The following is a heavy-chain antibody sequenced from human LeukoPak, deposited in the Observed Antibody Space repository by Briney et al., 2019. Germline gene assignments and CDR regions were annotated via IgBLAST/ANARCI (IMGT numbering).Heavy chain of an antibody. V-gene: IGHV1-2*02. CDR3: ARGRDYYDKSGLDY. Sequence: ASVPVPYVASGYSFTANYMHWVRQAPGQGLAGTGCINPNSGTTNYAQNFQGRVTMTRDTSIRTAYMELSRLSADDTAVYYCARGRDYYDKSGLDYWGQGTLVTVSS. CDR1: GYSFTANY. D-gene: IGHD3-22*01. CDR2: INPNSGTT. J-gene: IGHJ4*02.